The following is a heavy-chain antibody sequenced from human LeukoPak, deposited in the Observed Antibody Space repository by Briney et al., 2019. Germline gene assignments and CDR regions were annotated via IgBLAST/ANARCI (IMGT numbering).Heavy chain of an antibody. CDR1: GGSISSYY. CDR2: IYTGGST. V-gene: IGHV4-4*07. D-gene: IGHD4-17*01. Sequence: SETLSLTCTVSGGSISSYYWSWIRQPAGKGLEWIGRIYTGGSTNYNPSLKSRVTMSVDTSKNQFSLKLSSVTAADTAVYYCAGYYGDYATDAFDIWGQGTMVTVSS. J-gene: IGHJ3*02. CDR3: AGYYGDYATDAFDI.